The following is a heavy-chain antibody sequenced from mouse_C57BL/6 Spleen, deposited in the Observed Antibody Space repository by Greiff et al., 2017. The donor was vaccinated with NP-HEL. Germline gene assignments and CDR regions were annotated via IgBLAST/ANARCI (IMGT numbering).Heavy chain of an antibody. V-gene: IGHV5-4*01. Sequence: EVKVVESGGGLVKPGGSLKLSCAASGFTFSSYAMSWVRQTPEKRLEWVATISDGGSYTYYPDNVKGRFTISRDNAKNNLYLQMSHLKSEDTAMYYCARDPRAQYFDVWGTGTTVTVSS. CDR3: ARDPRAQYFDV. D-gene: IGHD3-3*01. CDR2: ISDGGSYT. CDR1: GFTFSSYA. J-gene: IGHJ1*03.